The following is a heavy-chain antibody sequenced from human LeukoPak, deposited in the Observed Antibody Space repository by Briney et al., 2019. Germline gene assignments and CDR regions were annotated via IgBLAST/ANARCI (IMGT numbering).Heavy chain of an antibody. CDR2: ISSSSSYV. J-gene: IGHJ3*02. D-gene: IGHD2-15*01. CDR1: GFTFSSYW. V-gene: IGHV3-21*01. Sequence: GGSLRLSCEVSGFTFSSYWMNWVRQAPGKGLEWVSSISSSSSYVYYADSVKGRFTISRDNAKNSLYLQMNSLRAEDTAVYYCARTGYCSGGSCYSEGAFDIWGQGTMVTVSS. CDR3: ARTGYCSGGSCYSEGAFDI.